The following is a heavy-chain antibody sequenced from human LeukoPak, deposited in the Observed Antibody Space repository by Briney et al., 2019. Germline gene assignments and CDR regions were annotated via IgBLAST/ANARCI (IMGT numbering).Heavy chain of an antibody. Sequence: GSLRLSCAVSGFTFSSYSTNWVRQAPGKGLEWVSSITSRSSYMYYADSVKGRFTISRDNAKNSLYLQMNSLRAEDTAVYYCARDPIAAAASGGDYWGQGTLVTVSS. V-gene: IGHV3-21*01. CDR3: ARDPIAAAASGGDY. J-gene: IGHJ4*02. D-gene: IGHD6-13*01. CDR2: ITSRSSYM. CDR1: GFTFSSYS.